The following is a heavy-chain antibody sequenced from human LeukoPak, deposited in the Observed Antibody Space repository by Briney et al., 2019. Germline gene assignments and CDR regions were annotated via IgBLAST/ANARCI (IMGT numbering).Heavy chain of an antibody. CDR1: GYSFTSYW. V-gene: IGHV5-51*01. Sequence: GGSLRISCKGSGYSFTSYWIGWVRQMPGKGLEWMGIIYPGDSDTRYSPSFQGQVTISADKSISTAYLQWSSLKASDTAMYYCATEYCSGGSCYSGLYDYWGQGTLVTVSS. D-gene: IGHD2-15*01. CDR3: ATEYCSGGSCYSGLYDY. J-gene: IGHJ4*02. CDR2: IYPGDSDT.